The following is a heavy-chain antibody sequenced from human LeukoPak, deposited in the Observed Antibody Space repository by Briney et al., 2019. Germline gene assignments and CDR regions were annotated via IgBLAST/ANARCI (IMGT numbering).Heavy chain of an antibody. Sequence: SETLSLTCAVYGGSLSGYYWSWIRQPPGKGLEWIGEINHSGSTNYNPSLKSRITMLVDTSKNQFSLKLSSVTAADTAVYYCARGSPYGVNWFDPWGQGTLVIVSS. CDR2: INHSGST. V-gene: IGHV4-34*01. CDR3: ARGSPYGVNWFDP. J-gene: IGHJ5*02. D-gene: IGHD4-17*01. CDR1: GGSLSGYY.